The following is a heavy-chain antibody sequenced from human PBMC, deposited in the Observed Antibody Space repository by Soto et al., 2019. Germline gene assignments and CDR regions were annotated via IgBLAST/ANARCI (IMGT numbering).Heavy chain of an antibody. Sequence: VPLVQSGAEVKKPGASVKVSCKASGYSFTDYHIHWVRQAPGQGLEWLGRINPKSGGTSTAQKFQGWVTMTTDTSIRTASMELTRLTSDDTAIYYCARGDSTDCSNGVCSFFYNHDMDVWGQGATGTVSS. D-gene: IGHD2-8*01. CDR1: GYSFTDYH. CDR3: ARGDSTDCSNGVCSFFYNHDMDV. J-gene: IGHJ6*02. V-gene: IGHV1-2*04. CDR2: INPKSGGT.